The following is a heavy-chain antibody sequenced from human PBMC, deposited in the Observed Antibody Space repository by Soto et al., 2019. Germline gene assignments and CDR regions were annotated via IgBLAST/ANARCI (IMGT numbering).Heavy chain of an antibody. J-gene: IGHJ6*02. CDR3: ARDQPFRIQLWLGSYYGMDV. V-gene: IGHV3-21*01. D-gene: IGHD5-18*01. CDR2: ISSSSSYI. CDR1: GFTFSSYS. Sequence: PGGSLRLSCAASGFTFSSYSMNWVRQAPGKGLEWVSSISSSSSYIYYADSVKGRFTISRDNAKNTLYLQMNSLRAEDTAVYYCARDQPFRIQLWLGSYYGMDVWGQGTTVTVSS.